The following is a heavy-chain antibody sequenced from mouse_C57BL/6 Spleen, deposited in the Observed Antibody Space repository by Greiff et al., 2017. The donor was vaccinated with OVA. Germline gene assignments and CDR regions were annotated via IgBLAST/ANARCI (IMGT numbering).Heavy chain of an antibody. CDR1: GYTFTSYW. J-gene: IGHJ3*01. CDR3: ARSVSSGPAWFAY. CDR2: IHPNSGST. D-gene: IGHD3-2*02. Sequence: VKLQQPGAELVKPGASVKLSCKASGYTFTSYWMHWVKQRPGQGLEWIGMIHPNSGSTNYNEKFKSKATLTVDKSSSTAYMQLSSLTSEDSAVYYCARSVSSGPAWFAYWGQGTLVTVSA. V-gene: IGHV1-64*01.